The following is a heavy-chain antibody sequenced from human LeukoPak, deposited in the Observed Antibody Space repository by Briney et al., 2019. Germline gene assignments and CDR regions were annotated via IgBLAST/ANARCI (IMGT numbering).Heavy chain of an antibody. Sequence: GGSLRLSCAASGFTFSSYSMNWVRQAPGKGLGWVSYISSSSSTIYYADSVKGRFTISRDNAKNSLYLQMNSLRAEDTAVYYCARDGLLGSSSRCDSWGQGPLVTVSS. CDR2: ISSSSSTI. D-gene: IGHD2-2*01. V-gene: IGHV3-48*01. CDR3: ARDGLLGSSSRCDS. CDR1: GFTFSSYS. J-gene: IGHJ4*02.